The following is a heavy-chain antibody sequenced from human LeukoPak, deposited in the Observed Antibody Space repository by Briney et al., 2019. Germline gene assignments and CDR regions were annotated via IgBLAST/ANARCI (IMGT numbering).Heavy chain of an antibody. V-gene: IGHV3-9*01. J-gene: IGHJ4*02. CDR2: ISWNSGSI. CDR1: GFTFDDYA. Sequence: PGRSLRLSCAASGFTFDDYAMHWVRQAPGKGLEWVSGISWNSGSIGYADSVKGRFTISRDNAKNSLYLQMNSLRAEDTAVYYCARDPYDYWGQGTLVTVSS. CDR3: ARDPYDY.